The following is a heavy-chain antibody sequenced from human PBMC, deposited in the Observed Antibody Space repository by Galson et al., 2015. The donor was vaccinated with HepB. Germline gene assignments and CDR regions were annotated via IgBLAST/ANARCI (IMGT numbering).Heavy chain of an antibody. CDR1: GFTFSSYS. V-gene: IGHV3-21*01. CDR2: ISSSSSYI. D-gene: IGHD3-10*01. J-gene: IGHJ4*02. CDR3: ARDSAGRGYYFDY. Sequence: SLRLSCAASGFTFSSYSMNWVRQAPGKGLEWVSSISSSSSYIYYADSVKGRFTISRDNTKNSLYLQMNSLRAEDTAVYYCARDSAGRGYYFDYWGQGTLVTVSS.